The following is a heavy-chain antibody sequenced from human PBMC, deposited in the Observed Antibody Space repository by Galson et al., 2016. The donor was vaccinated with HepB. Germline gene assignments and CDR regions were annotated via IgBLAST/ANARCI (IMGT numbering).Heavy chain of an antibody. CDR3: ATTGAVPLARFFASDM. J-gene: IGHJ3*02. D-gene: IGHD3-3*01. Sequence: SVKVSCKASGDTFRNYAISWVRQAPGQGLEWMGGIIPLFGAPDYAQKVQGRVTITADEFTSTAYMELSSLRFEDPAVYYCATTGAVPLARFFASDMWGQGTKVTVSS. CDR2: IIPLFGAP. V-gene: IGHV1-69*13. CDR1: GDTFRNYA.